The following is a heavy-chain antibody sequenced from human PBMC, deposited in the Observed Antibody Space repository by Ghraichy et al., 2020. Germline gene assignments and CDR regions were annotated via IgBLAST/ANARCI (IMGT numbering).Heavy chain of an antibody. CDR3: ARLYSSGWYGPDY. J-gene: IGHJ4*02. D-gene: IGHD6-19*01. CDR1: GFTFSSYW. V-gene: IGHV3-7*01. CDR2: IKKDGSEK. Sequence: GGSLRLSCAASGFTFSSYWMSWVRQAPGKGLEWVANIKKDGSEKNYVDSVKDRCTISRDIAKNSLYLQMNSLRAEDTAVYYCARLYSSGWYGPDYWGQGTLVTVSS.